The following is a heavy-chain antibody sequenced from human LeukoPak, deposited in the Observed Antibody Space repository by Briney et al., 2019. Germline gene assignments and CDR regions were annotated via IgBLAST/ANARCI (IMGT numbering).Heavy chain of an antibody. CDR1: GFTFGDYA. CDR2: IRSKIYGGTP. Sequence: GGSLRLSCTSSGFTFGDYAMTWVRQAPGKGLEWVGFIRSKIYGGTPEYAASVKGRFAISRDDSKGIAYLQMNSLKTEDTAVYYCTRDQTPYYWGQGTLVTVSS. V-gene: IGHV3-49*04. J-gene: IGHJ4*02. CDR3: TRDQTPYY.